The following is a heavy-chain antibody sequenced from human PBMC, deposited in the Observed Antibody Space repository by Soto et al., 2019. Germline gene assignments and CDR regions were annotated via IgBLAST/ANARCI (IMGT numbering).Heavy chain of an antibody. V-gene: IGHV2-5*01. CDR2: IYWNDDK. D-gene: IGHD6-6*01. Sequence: ITLKESGPTLVKPTQTLTLTCTFSGFSLSTTGEGVGWIRQPPGKALEWLAVIYWNDDKSYSPSLKSRHTISKDTSKKQVVLTMMNRAPVETGTYYCAQVDDVAALFDYLGQGTLVTVSS. CDR1: GFSLSTTGEG. J-gene: IGHJ4*02. CDR3: AQVDDVAALFDY.